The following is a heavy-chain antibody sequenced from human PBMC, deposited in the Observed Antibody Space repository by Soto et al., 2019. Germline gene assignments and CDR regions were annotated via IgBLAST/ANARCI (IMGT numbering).Heavy chain of an antibody. Sequence: TSETLSLTCTVSGGSISSYYWSWIRQPPGKGLEWIGEIYYGGSTNYNPSLKSRVTISVDTSKDQFSLKLSSVTAADTAVYYCASVGGSRWFDPWGQGTLVTVSS. CDR2: IYYGGST. CDR1: GGSISSYY. J-gene: IGHJ5*02. CDR3: ASVGGSRWFDP. V-gene: IGHV4-59*12. D-gene: IGHD6-6*01.